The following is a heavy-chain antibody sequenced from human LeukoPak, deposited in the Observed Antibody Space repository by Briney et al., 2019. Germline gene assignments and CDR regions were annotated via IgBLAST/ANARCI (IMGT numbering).Heavy chain of an antibody. CDR3: ARGEYYFDY. CDR2: INHSGST. Sequence: SETLTLTCAVYGGSFSGYYWSLIRQPPGKGLEWIGEINHSGSTNYNPSLKSRVTISVDTSKNQFSLKLSSVTAADTAVYYCARGEYYFDYWGQGTLVTVSS. CDR1: GGSFSGYY. J-gene: IGHJ4*02. V-gene: IGHV4-34*01.